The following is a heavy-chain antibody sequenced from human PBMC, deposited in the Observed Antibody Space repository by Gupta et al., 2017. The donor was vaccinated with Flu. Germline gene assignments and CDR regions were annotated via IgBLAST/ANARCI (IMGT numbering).Heavy chain of an antibody. CDR2: IIPILGIA. Sequence: QVQLVQSGAEVKTPGSSVKVSCKASGGTFSSYTISWVRQAPGQGLEWMGRIIPILGIANYAQKFQGRVTITADKSTSTAYMELSSLRSEDTAVYYCARGATIYYFDYWGQGTLVTVSS. CDR1: GGTFSSYT. CDR3: ARGATIYYFDY. D-gene: IGHD1-26*01. V-gene: IGHV1-69*02. J-gene: IGHJ4*02.